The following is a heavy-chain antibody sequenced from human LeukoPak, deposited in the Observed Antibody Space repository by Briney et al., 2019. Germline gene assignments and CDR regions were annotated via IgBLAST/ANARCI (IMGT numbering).Heavy chain of an antibody. CDR3: ARDPNGDYIGAFDM. J-gene: IGHJ3*02. CDR1: GFTFSAYA. D-gene: IGHD4-17*01. CDR2: IRGGGTSE. V-gene: IGHV3-23*01. Sequence: GGSLRLSCTASGFTFSAYATMWVRQAPGRGPEWVSAIRGGGTSEFYADSVKGRFRISRDNSKDTLFLQMNSLRAEDTAVYYCARDPNGDYIGAFDMWGPGTMVTVPS.